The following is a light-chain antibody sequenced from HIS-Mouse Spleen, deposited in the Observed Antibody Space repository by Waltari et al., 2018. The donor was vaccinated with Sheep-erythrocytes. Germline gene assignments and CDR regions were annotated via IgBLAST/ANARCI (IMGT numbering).Light chain of an antibody. V-gene: IGLV3-1*01. J-gene: IGLJ1*01. CDR2: QDS. CDR3: QAWDSSTAFYV. CDR1: KSGDKY. Sequence: SYELTQPPSVPVPPGHTASITCSRDKSGDKYACWYQQKPGQSPVLVIYQDSKRPSGIPERFSGSNSGNTATLTISGTQAMDEADYYCQAWDSSTAFYVFGTGTKVTVL.